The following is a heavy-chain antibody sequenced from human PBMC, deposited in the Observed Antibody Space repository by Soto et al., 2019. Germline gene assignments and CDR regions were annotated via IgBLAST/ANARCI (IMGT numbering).Heavy chain of an antibody. Sequence: GGSLRLSCVASGYTFSGSAFHWVRQASGKGLEWVGRIRGKANSYETAYAESVKGRFTISRDDSKNTAFLQMNSLKTEDTAVYYCTSRYCSSTSCHTWGQGTRVTVSS. J-gene: IGHJ5*02. V-gene: IGHV3-73*01. CDR1: GYTFSGSA. CDR2: IRGKANSYET. D-gene: IGHD2-2*01. CDR3: TSRYCSSTSCHT.